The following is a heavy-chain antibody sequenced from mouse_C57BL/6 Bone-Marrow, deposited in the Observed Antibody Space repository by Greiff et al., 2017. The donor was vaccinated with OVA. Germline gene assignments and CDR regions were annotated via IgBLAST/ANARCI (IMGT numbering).Heavy chain of an antibody. CDR2: IDTSYGYT. CDR1: GYTFTGYS. Sequence: QVQLQQPGPELVMPGVSVKLSCKGSGYTFTGYSMHWVKQRPGQGLEWIGEIDTSYGYTSYNQKFKGKATLTVDKSSSTAYMELSSLTSEDSAVDDCAGEDCYDYDGAYWGQGTLVTVSA. J-gene: IGHJ3*01. V-gene: IGHV1-69*01. D-gene: IGHD2-4*01. CDR3: AGEDCYDYDGAY.